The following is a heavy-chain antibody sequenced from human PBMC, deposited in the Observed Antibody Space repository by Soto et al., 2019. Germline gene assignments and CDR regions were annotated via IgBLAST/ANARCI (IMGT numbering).Heavy chain of an antibody. V-gene: IGHV4-30-4*01. CDR3: ARCPPDRFAP. J-gene: IGHJ5*02. CDR1: GVSINSGDYY. Sequence: SETLSLTCTVSGVSINSGDYYWSWIRQPPGKGLEWIGYIYYSGSTYYNPSLKSRATLSLDTSKNQFSLRLTSVTAADTAVFYCARCPPDRFAPWGPGTLVTVSS. CDR2: IYYSGST.